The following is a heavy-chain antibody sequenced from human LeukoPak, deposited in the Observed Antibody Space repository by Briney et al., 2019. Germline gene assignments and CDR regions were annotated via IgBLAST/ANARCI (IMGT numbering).Heavy chain of an antibody. J-gene: IGHJ4*01. Sequence: GGSLRLSCVVSGFGFSDSYMTWVRQTPGKGLEWLAYISGSGSDMYYADSVKGRFTISRDNAKNSLYLQMNSLRPDDTALYYCSTDPRLLIYWGHGTLVTVSS. D-gene: IGHD2-8*01. CDR3: STDPRLLIY. V-gene: IGHV3-11*01. CDR1: GFGFSDSY. CDR2: ISGSGSDM.